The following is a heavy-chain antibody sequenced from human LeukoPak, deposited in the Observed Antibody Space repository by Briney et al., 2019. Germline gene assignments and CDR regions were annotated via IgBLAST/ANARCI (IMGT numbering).Heavy chain of an antibody. V-gene: IGHV3-21*01. J-gene: IGHJ4*02. Sequence: GGSLRLSCAASGFTFSTYSMHWVRQAPGKGLEWVSSISSSSSYIYYADSVKGRFTISRDNAENSLYLQMNSLRAEDTAVYYCARVIRTYNCDSSGFDYWGQGTLVTVSP. CDR3: ARVIRTYNCDSSGFDY. CDR2: ISSSSSYI. D-gene: IGHD3-22*01. CDR1: GFTFSTYS.